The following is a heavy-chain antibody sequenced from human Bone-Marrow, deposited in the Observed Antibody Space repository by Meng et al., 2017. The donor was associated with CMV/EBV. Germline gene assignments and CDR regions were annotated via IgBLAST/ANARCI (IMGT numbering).Heavy chain of an antibody. D-gene: IGHD2-15*01. CDR3: ARGYCSGGSCYGYYYGMDV. Sequence: ASVKVSCKASGYTFSNYGVSWVRQAPGQGLEWMAWISAYNGNRNYAQKFQGRVTMTTDTSTSTAYMELRSLRSDDTAVYYCARGYCSGGSCYGYYYGMDVWGQGTTVTVSS. CDR1: GYTFSNYG. J-gene: IGHJ6*02. V-gene: IGHV1-18*01. CDR2: ISAYNGNR.